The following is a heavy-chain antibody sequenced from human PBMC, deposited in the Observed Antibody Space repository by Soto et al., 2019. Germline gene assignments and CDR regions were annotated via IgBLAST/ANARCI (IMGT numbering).Heavy chain of an antibody. J-gene: IGHJ4*02. V-gene: IGHV3-21*01. Sequence: PVGSLKLSCVFSGFTFSTYTMNWVSQAPGKGLEWVSSINGRRNYVYYADSVKGRFTISRDNAKNSLYLQMNRLRAEDTAIYYWAREDGVVGSSSAFDHWGLGTLVTVSS. D-gene: IGHD1-26*01. CDR1: GFTFSTYT. CDR2: INGRRNYV. CDR3: AREDGVVGSSSAFDH.